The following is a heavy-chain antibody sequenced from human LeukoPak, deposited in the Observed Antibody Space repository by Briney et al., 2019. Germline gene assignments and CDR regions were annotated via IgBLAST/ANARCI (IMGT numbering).Heavy chain of an antibody. D-gene: IGHD6-13*01. CDR3: AREIAAALFDY. J-gene: IGHJ4*02. V-gene: IGHV1-69*13. CDR1: GGTFSSYA. Sequence: GASVKVSCKASGGTFSSYAISWVRQAPGQGLEWMGGIIPIFGTANYAQKFQGGVTITADESTSTAYMELSSLRSEDTAVYYCAREIAAALFDYWGQGTLVTVSS. CDR2: IIPIFGTA.